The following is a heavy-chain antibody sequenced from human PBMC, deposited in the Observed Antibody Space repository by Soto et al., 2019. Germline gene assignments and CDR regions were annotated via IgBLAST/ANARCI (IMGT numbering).Heavy chain of an antibody. CDR2: IFHSETT. D-gene: IGHD2-2*01. Sequence: STVSGGIMRSRTKRRCLRQPPRKRLEWIGEIFHSETTNYNPSLKSRVTISLDTSTNQFSLKLSSVTAADTAVYYCSRYCISTSCRSAGMDVWGQVTTVIVS. CDR1: GGIMRSRTK. V-gene: IGHV4-4*02. J-gene: IGHJ6*02. CDR3: SRYCISTSCRSAGMDV.